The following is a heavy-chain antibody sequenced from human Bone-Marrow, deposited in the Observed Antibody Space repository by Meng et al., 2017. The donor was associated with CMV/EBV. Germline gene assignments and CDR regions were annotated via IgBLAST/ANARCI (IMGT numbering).Heavy chain of an antibody. CDR3: ARGSPKYSSSWYYFDY. D-gene: IGHD6-13*01. CDR1: GGSISSSSYY. J-gene: IGHJ4*02. Sequence: SETLSLTCTVSGGSISSSSYYWGWIRQPPGKGLEWIGSIYYSGSTYYNPSLKSRVTMTRDTSISTAYMELSRLRSDDTAVYYCARGSPKYSSSWYYFDYWGQGTLVTVSS. V-gene: IGHV4-39*02. CDR2: IYYSGST.